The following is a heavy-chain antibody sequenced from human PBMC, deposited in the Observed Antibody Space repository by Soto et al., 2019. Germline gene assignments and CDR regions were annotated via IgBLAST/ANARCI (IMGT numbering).Heavy chain of an antibody. CDR2: FDPEDGET. J-gene: IGHJ4*02. CDR3: ATAGYGSGSYALLYYFDY. CDR1: GDTLTELS. Sequence: ASVKVSCKVSGDTLTELSMHWVRQAPGKGLEWMGGFDPEDGETIYAQKFQGRVTMTEDTSTDTAYMELSSLRSEDTAVYYCATAGYGSGSYALLYYFDYWGQGTLVTISS. D-gene: IGHD3-10*01. V-gene: IGHV1-24*01.